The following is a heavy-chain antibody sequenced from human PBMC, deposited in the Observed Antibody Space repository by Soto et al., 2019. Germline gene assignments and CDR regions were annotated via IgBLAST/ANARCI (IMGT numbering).Heavy chain of an antibody. CDR2: IWYDGSNK. D-gene: IGHD6-19*01. V-gene: IGHV3-33*01. J-gene: IGHJ4*02. CDR1: GFTFSSYG. CDR3: ARDHPEQWLVTYYFDY. Sequence: GGSLRLSCAASGFTFSSYGMHWVRQAPGKGLEWVAVIWYDGSNKYYADSVKGRFTISRGNSKNTLYLQMNSLRAEDTAVYYCARDHPEQWLVTYYFDYWGQGTLVTVSS.